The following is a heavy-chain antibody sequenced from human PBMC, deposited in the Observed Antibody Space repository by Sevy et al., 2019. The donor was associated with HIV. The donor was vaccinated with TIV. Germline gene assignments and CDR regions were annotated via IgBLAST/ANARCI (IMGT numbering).Heavy chain of an antibody. CDR3: TRRKYCSSTSCYGNPYGMDV. V-gene: IGHV5-51*01. Sequence: GESLKISCKGSGYSFTSYWIGWVRQMPGKGLEWMGIIYPGDSDTRYSPSFQGQVTISADKSISTAYLRWSSLKASDTTMYYCTRRKYCSSTSCYGNPYGMDVWGQGTTVTVSS. D-gene: IGHD2-2*01. CDR2: IYPGDSDT. CDR1: GYSFTSYW. J-gene: IGHJ6*02.